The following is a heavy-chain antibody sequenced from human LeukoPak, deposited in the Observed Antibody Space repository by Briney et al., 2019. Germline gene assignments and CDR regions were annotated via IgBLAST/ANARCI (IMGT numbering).Heavy chain of an antibody. CDR2: ISDSGGGT. V-gene: IGHV3-23*01. CDR1: GFTFSSYA. CDR3: AKDLRGYCGGDCYSAEY. J-gene: IGHJ4*02. Sequence: GGSLRLSCAASGFTFSSYAMSWVRQAPGQGLDWVSTISDSGGGTHYADSVKGRFTISRDRSKNTVYLQMNSLRAEDTAVYYCAKDLRGYCGGDCYSAEYWGRGTLVTVSS. D-gene: IGHD2-21*02.